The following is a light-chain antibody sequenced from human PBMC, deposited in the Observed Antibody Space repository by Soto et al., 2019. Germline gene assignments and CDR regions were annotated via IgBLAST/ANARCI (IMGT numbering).Light chain of an antibody. J-gene: IGKJ1*01. V-gene: IGKV1-27*01. CDR3: QKYNSGPRT. CDR2: SAS. CDR1: QGISTY. Sequence: DIQMTQSPSSLSASVGDRVTITCRASQGISTYLAWYQQKPGKVPKLLIYSASTLQSGVPSRFSGSGSGTDFTLTISSLQPEDVATYYCQKYNSGPRTFGQGPKVEIK.